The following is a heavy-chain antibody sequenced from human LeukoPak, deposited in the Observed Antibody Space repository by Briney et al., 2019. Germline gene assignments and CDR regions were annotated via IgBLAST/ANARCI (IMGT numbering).Heavy chain of an antibody. Sequence: GGSLRLSCEASGIVFSKHAMTWVRQAPGKGLEWVSVIYSGGSTYYADSVKGRFTISRDNSKNTLYLQMNSLRAEDTAVYYCARTYDSSGYSNYFDYWGQGTLVTVSS. J-gene: IGHJ4*02. V-gene: IGHV3-53*01. D-gene: IGHD3-22*01. CDR3: ARTYDSSGYSNYFDY. CDR1: GIVFSKHA. CDR2: IYSGGST.